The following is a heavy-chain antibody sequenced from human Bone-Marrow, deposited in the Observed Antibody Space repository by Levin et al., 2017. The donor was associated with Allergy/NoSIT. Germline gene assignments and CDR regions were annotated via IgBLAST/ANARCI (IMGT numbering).Heavy chain of an antibody. V-gene: IGHV4-4*02. CDR3: AKSSPRSPQLLFGVWDF. D-gene: IGHD3-10*01. CDR1: GASITNSNW. J-gene: IGHJ4*02. CDR2: IHHSDTT. Sequence: SETLSLTCAVSGASITNSNWWSWIRQSPGKGLEWIGEIHHSDTTNINPSLESRVTISIDRSNNHLSLRLNSVTAADTAVYFCAKSSPRSPQLLFGVWDFWGQGILVIVSS.